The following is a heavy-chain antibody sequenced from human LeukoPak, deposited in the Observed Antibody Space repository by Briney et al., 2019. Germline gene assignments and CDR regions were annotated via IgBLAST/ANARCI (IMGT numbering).Heavy chain of an antibody. CDR1: GYTFTSYG. J-gene: IGHJ4*02. CDR2: INPNSGVT. CDR3: ARGTGEGYTYGRYYFDY. D-gene: IGHD5-18*01. V-gene: IGHV1-2*02. Sequence: ASVKVSCKASGYTFTSYGISWVRQAPGQGLEWMGWINPNSGVTDYAQNFQGRVTMTRDTSISTVYVELSRLRSDATAVYYCARGTGEGYTYGRYYFDYWGQGTLVTVSS.